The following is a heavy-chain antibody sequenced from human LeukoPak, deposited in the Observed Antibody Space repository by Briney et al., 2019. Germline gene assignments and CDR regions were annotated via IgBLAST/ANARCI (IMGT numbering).Heavy chain of an antibody. V-gene: IGHV1-8*02. Sequence: VASVKVSCKASGGTFSSYAINWVRQAPGQGLEWVAWMNPNSGGTVYAQKFQGRVTLARDTSIGTAYMELNSLRSEDTAVYYCAIKGGTNLDYWGQGTPVTVSS. CDR3: AIKGGTNLDY. CDR1: GGTFSSYA. J-gene: IGHJ4*02. D-gene: IGHD2-15*01. CDR2: MNPNSGGT.